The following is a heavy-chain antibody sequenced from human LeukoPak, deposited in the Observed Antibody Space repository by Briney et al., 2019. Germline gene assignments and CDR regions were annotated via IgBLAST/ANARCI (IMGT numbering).Heavy chain of an antibody. CDR1: GFTVSTNY. D-gene: IGHD3-22*01. CDR3: ASEYYDSSGFDY. CDR2: VYYDGST. Sequence: GGSLRLSCAASGFTVSTNYMNWVRQAPGKGLEWVSVVYYDGSTYYADSVKGRFTISRDVSKNTLYLQMNSLRAEDTAVYYCASEYYDSSGFDYWGQGTLVTVSS. J-gene: IGHJ4*02. V-gene: IGHV3-53*01.